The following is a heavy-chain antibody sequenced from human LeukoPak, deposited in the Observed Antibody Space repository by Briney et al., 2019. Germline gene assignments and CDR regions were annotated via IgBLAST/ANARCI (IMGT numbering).Heavy chain of an antibody. V-gene: IGHV1-69*01. CDR2: IIPIFGTA. D-gene: IGHD2-15*01. Sequence: GGSLRLSCAASGGTFSSYAISWVRQAPGQGLEWMGGIIPIFGTANYAQKFQGRVTITADESTSTAYMELSSLRSEDTAVYYCARPRGGILEGVFDIWGQGTMVTVSS. CDR1: GGTFSSYA. CDR3: ARPRGGILEGVFDI. J-gene: IGHJ3*02.